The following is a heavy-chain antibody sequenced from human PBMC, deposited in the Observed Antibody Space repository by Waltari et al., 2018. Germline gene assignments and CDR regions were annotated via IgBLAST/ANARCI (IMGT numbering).Heavy chain of an antibody. D-gene: IGHD3-3*01. CDR3: ARGRRTVLRFLEWVHFDY. Sequence: QVQLVQSGAEVKKPGSSVKVSCKASGGTFSSYAINWVRQAPGQGLEWLGGIIPISGTANYAQKFQGRVRITTDEFTSTAYMELSSLGAEDTAVYYCARGRRTVLRFLEWVHFDYWGQGTLVTVSA. J-gene: IGHJ4*02. CDR2: IIPISGTA. CDR1: GGTFSSYA. V-gene: IGHV1-69*05.